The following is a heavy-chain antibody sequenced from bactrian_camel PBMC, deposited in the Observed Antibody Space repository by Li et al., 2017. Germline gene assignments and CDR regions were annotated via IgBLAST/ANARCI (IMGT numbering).Heavy chain of an antibody. V-gene: IGHV3S53*01. J-gene: IGHJ4*01. CDR2: INSEALT. CDR1: GFSYDPN. CDR3: AAGPRLYGGSWSFAGWYKY. Sequence: HVQLVESGGGSVQTGGSLTLSCVASGFSYDPNMAWFRQAPGKEREAIASINSEALTNYADSVKGRFTVSKDNAKNTMYLQMSSLKPEDTGMYYCAAGPRLYGGSWSFAGWYKYWGQGTQVTVS. D-gene: IGHD6*01.